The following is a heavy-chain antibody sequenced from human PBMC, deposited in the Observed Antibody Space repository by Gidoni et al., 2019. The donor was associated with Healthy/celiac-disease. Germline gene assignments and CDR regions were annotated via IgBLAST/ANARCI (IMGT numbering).Heavy chain of an antibody. CDR1: GYTFPSYA. Sequence: QVQLVQSGAEAKKPGASVKVSGKASGYTFPSYAMHWVRQAPGQRLEWKGWINAGNGNTKYSQKFQSRVTITKDTSASTAYMELSSVRSEDTAVYYCARDGELSYDYWGQGTLVTVSS. D-gene: IGHD3-10*01. CDR3: ARDGELSYDY. V-gene: IGHV1-3*01. CDR2: INAGNGNT. J-gene: IGHJ4*02.